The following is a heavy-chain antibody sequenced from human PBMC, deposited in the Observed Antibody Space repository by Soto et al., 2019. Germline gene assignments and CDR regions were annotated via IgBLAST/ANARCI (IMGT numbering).Heavy chain of an antibody. Sequence: EVQLLESGGGLVQPGGSLRLSCAASGFTFSSYAMSWVRQAPGKGLEWVSAISGSGGSTYYADSVKGRFTISRDNSKNTLYLQMNSRRAQDTAVYYCAKIVPDILTGYYKMGWYFDLWGRGTLVTVSS. CDR2: ISGSGGST. CDR1: GFTFSSYA. J-gene: IGHJ2*01. V-gene: IGHV3-23*01. D-gene: IGHD3-9*01. CDR3: AKIVPDILTGYYKMGWYFDL.